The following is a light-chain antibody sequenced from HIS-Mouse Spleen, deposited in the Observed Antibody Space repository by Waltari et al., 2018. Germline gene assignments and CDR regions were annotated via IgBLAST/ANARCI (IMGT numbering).Light chain of an antibody. V-gene: IGKV2-28*01. J-gene: IGKJ1*01. CDR2: LGS. Sequence: DIVMTQSPLYLPVTPGEPASISCRSSQSLLHSNGYNYLGWYLQKPGQSPQLLIYLGSNRASGVPDRFSGSGSGTDFTLKISRVEAEDVGVYYCMQALQTWTFGQGTKVEIK. CDR1: QSLLHSNGYNY. CDR3: MQALQTWT.